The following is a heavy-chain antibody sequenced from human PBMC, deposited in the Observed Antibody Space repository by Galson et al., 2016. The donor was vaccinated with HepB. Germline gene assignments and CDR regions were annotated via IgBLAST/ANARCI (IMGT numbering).Heavy chain of an antibody. J-gene: IGHJ6*02. V-gene: IGHV4-61*08. CDR1: GGSISSGGYY. CDR3: AAYCTSASCLSLFHYYGRDV. Sequence: QVQLQESGPGLVKPSETLSLPCTVSGGSISSGGYYWSWVRQPPGLGLEWIGYIYNSGSTNYNPSLKSRVTISVDTSKNQFSLNLSSVTAADTAVYFCAAYCTSASCLSLFHYYGRDVWGPGTTVTVSS. D-gene: IGHD2-2*01. CDR2: IYNSGST.